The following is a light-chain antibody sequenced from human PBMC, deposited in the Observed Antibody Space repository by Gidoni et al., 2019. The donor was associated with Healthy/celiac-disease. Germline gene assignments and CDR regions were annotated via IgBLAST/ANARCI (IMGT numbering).Light chain of an antibody. Sequence: QSALTQPRSVSGSPGQSVPISCSGTSSDVGGYNYVSWYQQHPGKAPKLMIYDVSTRPSGVPDRFSGSKSGNTASLTISVLQAEDEADYYCCSYAGSYTWVFGGGTKLTVL. V-gene: IGLV2-11*01. CDR3: CSYAGSYTWV. CDR2: DVS. CDR1: SSDVGGYNY. J-gene: IGLJ3*02.